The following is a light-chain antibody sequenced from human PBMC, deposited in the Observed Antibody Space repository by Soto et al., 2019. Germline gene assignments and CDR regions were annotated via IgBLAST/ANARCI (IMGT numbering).Light chain of an antibody. CDR2: DVN. Sequence: QSVLTQPASVSGSPGQSITISCTGTSSDVGGHNHVSWYQQHPGKAPILMIYDVNNRPSGVSNRFSGSKSGNTASLTISGLQAEDEADYYCGSYTSGSTLVVFGGGTQLTVL. CDR3: GSYTSGSTLVV. CDR1: SSDVGGHNH. J-gene: IGLJ2*01. V-gene: IGLV2-14*01.